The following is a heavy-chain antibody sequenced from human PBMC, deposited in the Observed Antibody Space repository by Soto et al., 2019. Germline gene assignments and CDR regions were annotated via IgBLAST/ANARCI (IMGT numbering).Heavy chain of an antibody. CDR3: AKVPAGWKYYFDY. J-gene: IGHJ4*02. CDR1: GFTFSSYG. D-gene: IGHD1-1*01. Sequence: PGGSLRLSCAASGFTFSSYGMHWVRQAPGKGLEWVAVISYDGSNKYYADSVKGRFTISRDNSKNTLYLQMNSLRAEDTAVYYCAKVPAGWKYYFDYWGQGTLVVVSS. CDR2: ISYDGSNK. V-gene: IGHV3-30*18.